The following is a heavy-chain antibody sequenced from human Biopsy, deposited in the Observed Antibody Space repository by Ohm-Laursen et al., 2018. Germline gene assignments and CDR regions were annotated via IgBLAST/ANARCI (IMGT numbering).Heavy chain of an antibody. D-gene: IGHD2-15*01. Sequence: SLRLSCAASGFTFSDHNMEWVRQAPGKGLEWVGRSRNKANSYTSAYAASVKGRFTISRDESETSMFLQMSGLKTEDTAVYYCARMFARPGACSGGTCYPGDDYWGQGTLVTVSS. J-gene: IGHJ4*02. CDR2: SRNKANSYTS. V-gene: IGHV3-72*01. CDR3: ARMFARPGACSGGTCYPGDDY. CDR1: GFTFSDHN.